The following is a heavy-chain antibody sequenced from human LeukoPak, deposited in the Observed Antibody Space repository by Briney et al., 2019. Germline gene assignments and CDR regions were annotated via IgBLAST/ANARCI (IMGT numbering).Heavy chain of an antibody. CDR1: GDSVSSNSAA. Sequence: SQTLSLTCAISGDSVSSNSAAWNWIRQSPSRGLEWLGRTYYRSKWYNDYAVSVKSRITINPDTSKNQFSLQLNSVTPEDTAVYYCARDGRSYYESDHTFDYWGQGTLVTVSS. CDR2: TYYRSKWYN. CDR3: ARDGRSYYESDHTFDY. V-gene: IGHV6-1*01. D-gene: IGHD1-26*01. J-gene: IGHJ4*02.